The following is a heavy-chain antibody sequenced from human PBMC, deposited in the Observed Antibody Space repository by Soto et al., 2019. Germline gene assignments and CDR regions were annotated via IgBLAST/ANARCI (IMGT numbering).Heavy chain of an antibody. D-gene: IGHD3-10*01. CDR3: ARQRGYYSGPGNPYYYAMDV. CDR1: GYSFTRYW. CDR2: IYPTDSDT. Sequence: GESLKISCRGSGYSFTRYWIGWVRQMPEKGLEWMGIIYPTDSDTRYIPSFQGQVTISADKSISTAYPQWSMLKAPDTAMYYCARQRGYYSGPGNPYYYAMDVRRQGSTVPVSS. J-gene: IGHJ6*02. V-gene: IGHV5-51*01.